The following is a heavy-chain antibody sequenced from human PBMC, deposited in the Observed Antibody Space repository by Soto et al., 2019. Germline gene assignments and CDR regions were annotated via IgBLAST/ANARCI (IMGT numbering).Heavy chain of an antibody. J-gene: IGHJ4*02. Sequence: GGSLRLSCATSGFDFSNTWIHWVRQVPGQGLVWVSRINSDGSSIIYADSVKGRFTLSRDNAKNTVHLQMSSLRVEDTAVYYCAKDWHHTIDSWGQGIPVTVSS. CDR2: INSDGSSI. V-gene: IGHV3-74*01. CDR1: GFDFSNTW. CDR3: AKDWHHTIDS.